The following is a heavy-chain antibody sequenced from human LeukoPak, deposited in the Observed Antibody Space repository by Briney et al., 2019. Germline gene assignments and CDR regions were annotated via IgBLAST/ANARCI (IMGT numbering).Heavy chain of an antibody. CDR3: ARRFYEYNVYDRHFHS. D-gene: IGHD3-16*01. Sequence: GGSLRLSCADSGFTFSRDWMHWVGQAPGKGPEWVSRISDDGSITTYADSVQGRFTISRDNAKSTVFLQMNSLRVEDTAVYFCARRFYEYNVYDRHFHSWGQGILVTVSS. CDR2: ISDDGSIT. J-gene: IGHJ4*02. V-gene: IGHV3-74*03. CDR1: GFTFSRDW.